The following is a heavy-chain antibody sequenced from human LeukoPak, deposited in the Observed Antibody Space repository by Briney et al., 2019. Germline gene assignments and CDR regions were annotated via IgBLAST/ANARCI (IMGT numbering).Heavy chain of an antibody. CDR2: IYYSGST. J-gene: IGHJ4*02. CDR3: ARAGSYKGYFDY. D-gene: IGHD3-10*01. CDR1: GGSISSYY. V-gene: IGHV4-59*01. Sequence: SETLSLTCTVSGGSISSYYWSWIRQPPGKGLEWIGYIYYSGSTNYNPSLKSRVTISVDTSKNQFSLKLSSVTAADTAVYYCARAGSYKGYFDYWGQGTLVTVSS.